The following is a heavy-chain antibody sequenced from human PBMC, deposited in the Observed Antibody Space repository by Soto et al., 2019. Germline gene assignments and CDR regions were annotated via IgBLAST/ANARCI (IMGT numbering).Heavy chain of an antibody. J-gene: IGHJ4*02. CDR2: IYYSGST. CDR3: ARGRDDSSGYYYGFSVDY. Sequence: PSETLSLTCTVSGGSISSGDYYWSWIRQPPGKGLEWIGYIYYSGSTYYNPSLKNRVTISVDTSKNQFSLKLSSVTAADTAVYYCARGRDDSSGYYYGFSVDYWGQGTLVTVSS. CDR1: GGSISSGDYY. V-gene: IGHV4-30-4*01. D-gene: IGHD3-22*01.